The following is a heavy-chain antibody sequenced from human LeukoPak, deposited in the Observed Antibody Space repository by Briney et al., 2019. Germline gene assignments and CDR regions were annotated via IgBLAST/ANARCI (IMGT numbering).Heavy chain of an antibody. V-gene: IGHV3-30*02. Sequence: ESGGSLRLSCVASGFTFSTYGMHWVRQAPGKGLEWVAFIRYDGSNKYYADSVKGRFTISRDNSKNTLYLQMNSLRAEDTAVYYCAKDVRSSSWTPLHWFDYWGQGTLVTVSS. J-gene: IGHJ4*02. CDR1: GFTFSTYG. D-gene: IGHD6-13*01. CDR3: AKDVRSSSWTPLHWFDY. CDR2: IRYDGSNK.